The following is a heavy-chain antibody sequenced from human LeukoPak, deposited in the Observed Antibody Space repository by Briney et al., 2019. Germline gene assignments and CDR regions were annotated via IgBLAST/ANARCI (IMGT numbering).Heavy chain of an antibody. Sequence: GGSLRLSCAASGFTFSSYSMNWVRQAPGKGLEWVSSIGSSSSYIYYADSVKGRFTISRDNAKNSLYLQMDSLRAEDTAVYYCARLDYGDWGYWGQGTLVTVSS. V-gene: IGHV3-21*01. D-gene: IGHD4-17*01. CDR2: IGSSSSYI. CDR3: ARLDYGDWGY. J-gene: IGHJ4*02. CDR1: GFTFSSYS.